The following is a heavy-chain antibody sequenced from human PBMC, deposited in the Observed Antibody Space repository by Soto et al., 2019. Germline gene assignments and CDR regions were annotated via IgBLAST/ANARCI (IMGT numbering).Heavy chain of an antibody. V-gene: IGHV5-51*01. D-gene: IGHD5-12*01. Sequence: PGESLKISCKASGYDFARTWIGWVRQLPGKGLDWLGIIYPGDSETRYSPSFRGQVTFSVDMSISTAYLQWSSLKTSDIAIYYCARLVGAYDSYFDHWGQGTLVTVSS. CDR1: GYDFARTW. CDR2: IYPGDSET. J-gene: IGHJ4*02. CDR3: ARLVGAYDSYFDH.